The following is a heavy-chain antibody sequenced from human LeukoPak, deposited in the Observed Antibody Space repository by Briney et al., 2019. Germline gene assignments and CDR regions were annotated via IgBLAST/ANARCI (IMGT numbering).Heavy chain of an antibody. V-gene: IGHV1-2*02. D-gene: IGHD2-2*02. Sequence: ASVKVSCKASGYTFTIYYMHWVRQAPGQGLEWMGWINPNSGGTSYAQRFQGRVTMTRDTSISTAYMELSGLTSDDTAVYYCARNPPYCTSTSCYNDYWGQGTLVTVSS. CDR2: INPNSGGT. J-gene: IGHJ4*02. CDR3: ARNPPYCTSTSCYNDY. CDR1: GYTFTIYY.